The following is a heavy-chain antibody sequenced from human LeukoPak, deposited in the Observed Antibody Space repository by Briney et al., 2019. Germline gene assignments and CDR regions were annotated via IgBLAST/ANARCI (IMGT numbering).Heavy chain of an antibody. CDR2: INHSGST. CDR3: ARTPSSGWFQGAFDI. Sequence: PSETLSLTCAVYGGSFSGYYWSWIRQPPGKGLEWIGEINHSGSTNYNPSLKSRVTISVDTSKNQFSLKLSSVTAADTAVYYCARTPSSGWFQGAFDIWGQGTMVTVSS. CDR1: GGSFSGYY. V-gene: IGHV4-34*01. J-gene: IGHJ3*02. D-gene: IGHD6-19*01.